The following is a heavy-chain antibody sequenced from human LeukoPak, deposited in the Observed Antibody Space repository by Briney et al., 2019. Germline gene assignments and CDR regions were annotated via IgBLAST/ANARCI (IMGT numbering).Heavy chain of an antibody. V-gene: IGHV1-69*06. CDR2: IIPSFDTG. CDR3: ARPGDLCSGGSCYSGLGAFDI. J-gene: IGHJ3*02. D-gene: IGHD2-15*01. Sequence: SVKVSCKASGGTFSSYAISWVRQAPGQGLEWMGGIIPSFDTGKYAQKFQGRVTITADKSTSTAYMELSSLRSEDTAVYYCARPGDLCSGGSCYSGLGAFDIWGQGTMVTVSS. CDR1: GGTFSSYA.